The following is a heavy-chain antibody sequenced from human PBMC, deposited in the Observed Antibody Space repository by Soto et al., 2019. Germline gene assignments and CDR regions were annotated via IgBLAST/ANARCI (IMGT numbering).Heavy chain of an antibody. CDR3: ARDPSTSRFDY. Sequence: GXSVKVSFKASGYTFTSHGVSLLRQAPGQGLEWLGWISTYSGIRNYARKFQDRVTMGSDTSTSTVYMELRTLTSNDTAMYYCARDPSTSRFDYWGQGTRVTVSS. CDR1: GYTFTSHG. V-gene: IGHV1-18*01. D-gene: IGHD2-2*01. J-gene: IGHJ4*02. CDR2: ISTYSGIR.